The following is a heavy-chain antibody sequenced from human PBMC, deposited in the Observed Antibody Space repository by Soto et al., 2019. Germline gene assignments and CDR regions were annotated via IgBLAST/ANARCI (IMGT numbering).Heavy chain of an antibody. J-gene: IGHJ6*02. V-gene: IGHV1-18*01. CDR1: GYTFTSYG. D-gene: IGHD2-2*02. CDR3: ATSRGGYCSSTSCYKEPYYYYGMDV. Sequence: GASVKVSGKASGYTFTSYGISWVRQAPGQGLEWMGWISAYNGNTNYAQKLQGRVTMTTDTSTSTAYMELRSLRSDDTAVYYCATSRGGYCSSTSCYKEPYYYYGMDVWGQGTTVTVSS. CDR2: ISAYNGNT.